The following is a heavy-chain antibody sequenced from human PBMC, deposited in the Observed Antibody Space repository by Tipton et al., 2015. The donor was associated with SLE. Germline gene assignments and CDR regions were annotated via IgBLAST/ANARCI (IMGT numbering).Heavy chain of an antibody. J-gene: IGHJ6*02. CDR2: VSAYDGKT. D-gene: IGHD2-21*01. Sequence: QLVQSGDEVKKPGASVRVSCEASGYSFRSSVGISWVRQAPGQGLERMGWVSAYDGKTGYARKFQGGVTMTADTSRNIAYMELRSRTYDDRAIYYGGRDLGGGEVTCGQGTTVTVS. CDR1: GYSFRSSVG. CDR3: GRDLGGGEVT. V-gene: IGHV1-18*01.